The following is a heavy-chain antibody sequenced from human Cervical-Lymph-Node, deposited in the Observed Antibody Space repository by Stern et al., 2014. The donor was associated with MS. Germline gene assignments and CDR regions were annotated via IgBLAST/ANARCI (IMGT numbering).Heavy chain of an antibody. J-gene: IGHJ4*02. CDR3: ARTFGFGLDY. V-gene: IGHV1-46*01. D-gene: IGHD3-3*01. CDR1: GYTFTSYY. Sequence: VQLVQSGAEVKKPGASVKVSCKASGYTFTSYYMDWVRQAPGQGLEWMGTIDPSGGSTTYAQKFQGRVSMTSDTSTSTVYMELSRLRSEDTAVYYCARTFGFGLDYWGQGTLVTVSS. CDR2: IDPSGGST.